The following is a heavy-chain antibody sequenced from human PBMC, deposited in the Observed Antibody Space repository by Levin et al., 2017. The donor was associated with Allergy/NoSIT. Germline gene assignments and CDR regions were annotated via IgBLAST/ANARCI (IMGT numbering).Heavy chain of an antibody. D-gene: IGHD6-19*01. CDR2: ISWDGGST. CDR3: AIGSTGYSSGWSIDY. J-gene: IGHJ4*02. Sequence: PSETLSLTCAASGFTFDDYTMHWVRQAPGKGLEWVSLISWDGGSTYYADSVKGRFTISRDNSKNSLYLQMNSLRTEDTALYYCAIGSTGYSSGWSIDYWGQGTLVTVSS. CDR1: GFTFDDYT. V-gene: IGHV3-43*01.